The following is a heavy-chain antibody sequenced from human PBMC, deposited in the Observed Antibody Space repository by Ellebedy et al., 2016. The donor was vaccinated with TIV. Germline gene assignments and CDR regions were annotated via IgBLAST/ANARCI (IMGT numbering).Heavy chain of an antibody. CDR2: IFSSGRT. CDR3: ARALGSGMFDY. Sequence: MPSETLSLTCTVSGVSISSSTYYWGWIRQSPGQGLEWIGTIFSSGRTYYNPSLKSRVTISVDTSKNQFSLRLSSVTAADTAVYHCARALGSGMFDYWGQGTLVTVSS. D-gene: IGHD3-10*02. V-gene: IGHV4-39*07. J-gene: IGHJ4*02. CDR1: GVSISSSTYY.